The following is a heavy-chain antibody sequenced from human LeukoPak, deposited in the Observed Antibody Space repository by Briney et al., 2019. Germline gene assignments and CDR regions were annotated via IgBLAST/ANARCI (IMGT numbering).Heavy chain of an antibody. CDR3: ARHKPGYSSSWCFDY. V-gene: IGHV4-59*08. CDR1: GGSISSYY. D-gene: IGHD6-13*01. J-gene: IGHJ4*02. CDR2: IYYSGST. Sequence: SETLSLTCTVSGGSISSYYWSRIRQPPGKGLEWIGYIYYSGSTNYNPSLKSRVTISVDTSKNQFSLKLSSVTAADTAVYYCARHKPGYSSSWCFDYWGQGTLVTVSS.